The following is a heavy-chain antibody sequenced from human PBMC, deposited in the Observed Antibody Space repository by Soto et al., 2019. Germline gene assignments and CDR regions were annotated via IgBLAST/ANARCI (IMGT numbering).Heavy chain of an antibody. V-gene: IGHV3-30*09. Sequence: GGSLRLSCVASGFTFDTYGIHWVRQAPGKGLQWVALISYEGSNTYYADSVRGRFAISRDNSKNTLYLQINALRPEDTGVYYCARVTPGNNLYYFSGLDVWGQGTSVTVSS. CDR2: ISYEGSNT. CDR3: ARVTPGNNLYYFSGLDV. CDR1: GFTFDTYG. D-gene: IGHD1-1*01. J-gene: IGHJ6*02.